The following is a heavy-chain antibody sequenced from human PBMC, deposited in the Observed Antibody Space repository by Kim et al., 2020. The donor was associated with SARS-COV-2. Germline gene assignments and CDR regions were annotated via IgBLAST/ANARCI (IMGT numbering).Heavy chain of an antibody. J-gene: IGHJ4*02. CDR3: AREVGIAAAVAIDY. D-gene: IGHD6-13*01. Sequence: AQKFQGRVTMTRDTSISTAYMELSRLRSDDTAVYYCAREVGIAAAVAIDYWGQGTLVTVSS. V-gene: IGHV1-2*02.